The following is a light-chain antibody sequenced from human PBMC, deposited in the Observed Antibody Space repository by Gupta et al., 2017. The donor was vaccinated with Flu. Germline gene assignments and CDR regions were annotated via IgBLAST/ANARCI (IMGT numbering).Light chain of an antibody. Sequence: QSALTQPASVSGSPGQSITISCTGTASTIGSYNFVSWYQQHPGKAPQLIIYEVTNRPSGVSVRFSGSKSGNTASLTISGLQAEDEADYHCCSYAGSIVSVFGGGTKLTVL. V-gene: IGLV2-23*02. CDR2: EVT. CDR1: ASTIGSYNF. CDR3: CSYAGSIVSV. J-gene: IGLJ3*02.